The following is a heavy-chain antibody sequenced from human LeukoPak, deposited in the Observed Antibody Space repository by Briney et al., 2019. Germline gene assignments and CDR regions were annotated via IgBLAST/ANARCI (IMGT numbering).Heavy chain of an antibody. Sequence: GGSLRLSCAASGFTFNNYAMDWVRQAPGKGLEWVSPISRSGATTYYADSVKGRFTISRDNSRNTLYLQMTSLRAEDTAVYYCARDPGDRWFFDLWGRGTLVTVSS. D-gene: IGHD7-27*01. CDR3: ARDPGDRWFFDL. CDR2: ISRSGATT. CDR1: GFTFNNYA. V-gene: IGHV3-23*01. J-gene: IGHJ2*01.